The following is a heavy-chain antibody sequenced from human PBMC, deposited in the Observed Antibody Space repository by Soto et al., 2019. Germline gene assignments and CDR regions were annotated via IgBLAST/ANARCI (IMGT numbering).Heavy chain of an antibody. V-gene: IGHV4-4*02. CDR3: AKHKSDWNDANYGMDV. CDR2: IYHSGST. J-gene: IGHJ6*02. D-gene: IGHD1-1*01. Sequence: QVQLQESGPGLVKPSGTLSLTCAVSGGSISSSNWWSWVHQPPGKGLEWIGEIYHSGSTNYNPSLKSRVTISVDKSKNQFSLKLSSVTAADTAVYYCAKHKSDWNDANYGMDVWGQGTTVTVSS. CDR1: GGSISSSNW.